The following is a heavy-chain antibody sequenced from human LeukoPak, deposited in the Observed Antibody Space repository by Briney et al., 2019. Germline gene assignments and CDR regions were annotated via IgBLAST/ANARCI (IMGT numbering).Heavy chain of an antibody. D-gene: IGHD6-13*01. CDR1: GFTFSDYY. CDR2: ISSSGSTI. J-gene: IGHJ3*02. V-gene: IGHV3-11*04. CDR3: ASEQQLQLHDAFDI. Sequence: PGGSLRLSCAASGFTFSDYYMSWIRQAPGKGLDWVSYISSSGSTIYYADSVKGRFTISRDNAKNSLYLQMNSLRAEDTAVYYCASEQQLQLHDAFDIWGQGTMVTVSS.